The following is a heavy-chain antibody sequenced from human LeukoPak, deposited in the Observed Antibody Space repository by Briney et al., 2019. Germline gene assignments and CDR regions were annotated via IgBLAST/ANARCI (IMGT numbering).Heavy chain of an antibody. CDR2: IGVAANT. CDR1: GFTFSSYG. V-gene: IGHV3-13*01. J-gene: IGHJ4*02. Sequence: GGSLRLSCAASGFTFSSYGMHWVRQATGKGLEWVSAIGVAANTFYSGSVKGRFTISRENAKNSLYLLMTSLRAEDTAVYYCARQNTPHGNFDYWGQGILVTVSS. CDR3: ARQNTPHGNFDY. D-gene: IGHD1-26*01.